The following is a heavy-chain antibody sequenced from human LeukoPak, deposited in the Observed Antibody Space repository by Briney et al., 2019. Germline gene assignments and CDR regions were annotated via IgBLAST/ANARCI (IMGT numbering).Heavy chain of an antibody. CDR2: LYYGGNS. CDR3: VIMAGY. D-gene: IGHD3-10*01. J-gene: IGHJ4*02. V-gene: IGHV4-39*01. CDR1: GGSISSGNSY. Sequence: PSETLSLTCTVSGGSISSGNSYRGWIRQPPGKGLEWIGSLYYGGNSYYNPSLKSRVAISAGTPKNQFSLKLTSVTAADMAVYYCVIMAGYWGQGVLVTVSS.